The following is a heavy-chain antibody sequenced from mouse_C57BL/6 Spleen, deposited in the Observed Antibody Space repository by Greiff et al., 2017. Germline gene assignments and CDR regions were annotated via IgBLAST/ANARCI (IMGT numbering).Heavy chain of an antibody. V-gene: IGHV1-15*01. CDR3: TRGDDSNYGDAMDY. CDR1: GYTFTDYE. CDR2: IVPETGGT. J-gene: IGHJ4*01. D-gene: IGHD2-5*01. Sequence: QVQLQQSGAELVRPGASVTLSCKASGYTFTDYEMHWVKQTPVHGLEWIGAIVPETGGTAYNQKFKGKAILTADKSSSTAYMELRSLTSEDSAVYYCTRGDDSNYGDAMDYWGQRTLVTVS.